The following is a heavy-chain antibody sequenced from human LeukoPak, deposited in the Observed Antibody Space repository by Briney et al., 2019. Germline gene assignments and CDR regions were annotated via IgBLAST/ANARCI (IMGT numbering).Heavy chain of an antibody. Sequence: PSETLSLPCAVYGGSFSGYYWSWIRQPPGKGLEWIGEINHSGSTNYNPSLKSRVTISVDTSKNQFSLKLSSVTAADTAVYYSARQTGSGLFILPGGQGTLVTVSS. CDR3: ARQTGSGLFILP. V-gene: IGHV4-34*01. D-gene: IGHD3/OR15-3a*01. CDR1: GGSFSGYY. CDR2: INHSGST. J-gene: IGHJ4*02.